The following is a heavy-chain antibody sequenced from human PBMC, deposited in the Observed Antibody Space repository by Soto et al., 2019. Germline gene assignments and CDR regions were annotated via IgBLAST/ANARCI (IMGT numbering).Heavy chain of an antibody. CDR1: GGSISSYY. D-gene: IGHD3-16*01. Sequence: SETLSLTCTVSGGSISSYYWSWIRQPPGKGLEWIGYIYYSGSTNYNPSLKSRVTISADTSKNQFSLKLSSVTAADTAVYYCARHWALGPPTDYWGQGTLVTVSS. J-gene: IGHJ4*02. CDR3: ARHWALGPPTDY. V-gene: IGHV4-59*08. CDR2: IYYSGST.